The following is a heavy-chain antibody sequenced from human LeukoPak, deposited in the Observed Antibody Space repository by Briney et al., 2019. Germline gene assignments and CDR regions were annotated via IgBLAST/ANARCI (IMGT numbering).Heavy chain of an antibody. D-gene: IGHD2-21*01. V-gene: IGHV4-61*01. CDR1: GYSISSSYY. CDR2: IYYSGST. J-gene: IGHJ4*02. Sequence: SETLSLTCTVSGYSISSSYYWSWIRQPPGKGLEWIGFIYYSGSTHYKPSLKSRGTISVDTSKNQYSLKLSSVTAADTAVYYCARQGSISAFDFWGRGTLVTVSS. CDR3: ARQGSISAFDF.